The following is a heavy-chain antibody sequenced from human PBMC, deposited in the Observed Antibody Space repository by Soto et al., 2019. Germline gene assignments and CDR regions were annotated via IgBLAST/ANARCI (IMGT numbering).Heavy chain of an antibody. Sequence: PSETLSLTCAVYGGSFSGYYWSWIRQPPGKGLEWIGEINHSGSTNYNPSLKSRVTISVDTSKNQFSLKLSSVTAADTAVYYCARERKYSSSYPVYYYYGMDVWGQGTTVTVSS. D-gene: IGHD6-6*01. CDR1: GGSFSGYY. J-gene: IGHJ6*02. V-gene: IGHV4-34*01. CDR3: ARERKYSSSYPVYYYYGMDV. CDR2: INHSGST.